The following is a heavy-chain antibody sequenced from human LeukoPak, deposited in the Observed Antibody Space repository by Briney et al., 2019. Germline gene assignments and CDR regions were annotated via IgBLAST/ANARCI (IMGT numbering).Heavy chain of an antibody. Sequence: SETLSLTCTVSGGSISSYYWSWIRQPPGKGLEWIGYIYYSGSTNYNPSLKSRVTISVDTSKNQLSLKLSSVTAADTAVYYCAREVGSSWTYYFDYWGQGTLVTVSS. D-gene: IGHD6-13*01. J-gene: IGHJ4*02. CDR3: AREVGSSWTYYFDY. CDR2: IYYSGST. CDR1: GGSISSYY. V-gene: IGHV4-59*12.